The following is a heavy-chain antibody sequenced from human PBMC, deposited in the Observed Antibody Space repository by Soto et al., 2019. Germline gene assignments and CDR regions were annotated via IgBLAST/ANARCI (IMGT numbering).Heavy chain of an antibody. J-gene: IGHJ3*01. Sequence: EVLLVESGGGMVKPGGSLRLSCVASGFSFSTSIMHWVRQAPGKGLEWIATISSTSTNIYYAGSVKGRFSISRDNPKNSLFLQMNSLRAEDIAVYYCAMGIASTSLLSFDVWGQGTMVTV. V-gene: IGHV3-21*02. CDR3: AMGIASTSLLSFDV. CDR1: GFSFSTSI. D-gene: IGHD3-9*01. CDR2: ISSTSTNI.